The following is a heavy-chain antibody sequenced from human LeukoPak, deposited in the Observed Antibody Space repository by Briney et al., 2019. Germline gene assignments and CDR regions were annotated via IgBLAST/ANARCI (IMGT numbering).Heavy chain of an antibody. CDR1: GYSISSGYY. CDR2: IYPTGST. V-gene: IGHV4-38-2*02. J-gene: IGHJ4*02. D-gene: IGHD4-17*01. CDR3: ARAGYGDSDFDY. Sequence: SETLSLTCTVSGYSISSGYYWGWIRQPPGKGLEWIGNIYPTGSTYYNPSLKSRVTISVDTSENQFSLKVSSVSAADTAVYHCARAGYGDSDFDYWGQGTLVTVSS.